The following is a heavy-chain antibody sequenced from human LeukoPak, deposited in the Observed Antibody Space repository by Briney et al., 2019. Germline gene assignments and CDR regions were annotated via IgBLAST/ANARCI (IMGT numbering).Heavy chain of an antibody. CDR3: AKDEPLQIMIFGVVKGDDAFDI. J-gene: IGHJ3*02. D-gene: IGHD3-3*01. CDR2: ISGSGGST. CDR1: GFTFSSYA. V-gene: IGHV3-23*01. Sequence: QTGGSLRLSCAASGFTFSSYAMSWVRQAPGKGLEWVSAISGSGGSTYYADSVKGRFTISRDNSKNTLYLQMNSLRAEDTAVYYCAKDEPLQIMIFGVVKGDDAFDIWGQGTVVSVSS.